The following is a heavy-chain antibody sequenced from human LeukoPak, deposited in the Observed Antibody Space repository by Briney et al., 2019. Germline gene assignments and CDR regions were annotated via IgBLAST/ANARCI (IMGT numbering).Heavy chain of an antibody. CDR1: GFTFSSYA. CDR3: AKFVGYDFWSGYSPSLGYYYYMDV. CDR2: ISGSGGST. Sequence: GGSLRLSCAASGFTFSSYAMSWVRQAPGKGLEWVSAISGSGGSTYYADSVKGRFTISRDNSKNTLYLQMSSLRGEDTAVYYCAKFVGYDFWSGYSPSLGYYYYMDVWGKGTTVTVSS. J-gene: IGHJ6*03. D-gene: IGHD3-3*01. V-gene: IGHV3-23*01.